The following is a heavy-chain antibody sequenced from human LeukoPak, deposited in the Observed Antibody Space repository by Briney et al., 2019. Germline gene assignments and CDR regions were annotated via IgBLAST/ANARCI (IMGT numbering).Heavy chain of an antibody. Sequence: EGSLRLSCAASGFTFSDYYMSWIRQAPGKGLEWVSYISSSGSTIYYADSVKGRFTISRDNAKNSLYLQMNSLRAEDTAVYYCASDYYDSGGYYYGAFDIWGQGTMVTVSS. CDR3: ASDYYDSGGYYYGAFDI. D-gene: IGHD3-22*01. V-gene: IGHV3-11*04. CDR2: ISSSGSTI. CDR1: GFTFSDYY. J-gene: IGHJ3*02.